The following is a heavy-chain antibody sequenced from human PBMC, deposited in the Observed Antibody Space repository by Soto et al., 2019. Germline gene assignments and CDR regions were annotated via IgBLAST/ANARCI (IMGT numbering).Heavy chain of an antibody. V-gene: IGHV3-21*01. Sequence: PGGSLRLSCAASGFTFSSYSMNWVGQAPGKGLEWVSSISSSSSYIYYADSVKGRFTISRHNAKNSLYLQMNSLRAEDTAVYYCARERDYYDSSAHDAFDIWGQGTMVTVS. CDR1: GFTFSSYS. CDR3: ARERDYYDSSAHDAFDI. J-gene: IGHJ3*02. CDR2: ISSSSSYI. D-gene: IGHD3-22*01.